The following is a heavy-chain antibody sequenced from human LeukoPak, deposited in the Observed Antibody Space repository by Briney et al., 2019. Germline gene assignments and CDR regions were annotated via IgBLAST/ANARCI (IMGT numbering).Heavy chain of an antibody. D-gene: IGHD1-26*01. CDR1: GFTFSDYS. CDR2: ISSSSSTI. J-gene: IGHJ4*02. Sequence: GGPLRLSCAASGFTFSDYSMNWVRQAPGKGLEWVSYISSSSSTIFYAASEKGRFTISRDNAKNSLYLQMDSLRAEDTAVYYCASRVGALEYWGQGTLVTVSS. V-gene: IGHV3-48*01. CDR3: ASRVGALEY.